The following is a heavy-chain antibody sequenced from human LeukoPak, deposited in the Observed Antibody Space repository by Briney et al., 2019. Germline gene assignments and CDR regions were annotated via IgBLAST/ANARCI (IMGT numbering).Heavy chain of an antibody. J-gene: IGHJ4*02. V-gene: IGHV3-49*04. CDR2: IRSKAYGGTT. Sequence: GGPLRLSCTASGFTFGDYAMSWVRQAPGKGLEWVGFIRSKAYGGTTEYAASVKGRFTISRDDSKSIAYLQMNSLKTEDTAVYYCTRRGGYSYYDYWGQGTLVTISS. CDR1: GFTFGDYA. D-gene: IGHD5-24*01. CDR3: TRRGGYSYYDY.